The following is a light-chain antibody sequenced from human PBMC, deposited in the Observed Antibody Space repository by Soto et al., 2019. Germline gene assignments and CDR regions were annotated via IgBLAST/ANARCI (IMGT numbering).Light chain of an antibody. CDR1: QSVSTL. CDR3: QQFEDWPT. V-gene: IGKV3D-15*01. CDR2: AAS. J-gene: IGKJ1*01. Sequence: IVLTQSPGTLSLSPGERATLSCRASQSVSTLYMTWYQQKPGQAPRLLIYAASNRATGIPARFSGSGSRTEFTLTISSLQSEDFGVYYCQQFEDWPTFGQGTKVDIK.